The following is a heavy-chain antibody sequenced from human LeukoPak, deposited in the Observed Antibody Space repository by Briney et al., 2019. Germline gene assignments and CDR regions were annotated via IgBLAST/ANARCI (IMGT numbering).Heavy chain of an antibody. CDR2: IKQDGNKK. CDR3: AKYGATFTQSFDY. CDR1: GFTFNSYW. J-gene: IGHJ4*02. Sequence: SGGSLRLSCAASGFTFNSYWMAWVRQAPGKGLEWVANIKQDGNKKYYVDSVKGRFTISRDNAKNSLYLQMNSLRAEDTAVYYCAKYGATFTQSFDYWGQGTLVTVSS. V-gene: IGHV3-7*01. D-gene: IGHD1-26*01.